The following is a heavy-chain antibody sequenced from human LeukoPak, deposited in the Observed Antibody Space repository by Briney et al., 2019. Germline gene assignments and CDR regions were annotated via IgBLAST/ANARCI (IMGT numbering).Heavy chain of an antibody. Sequence: SETLSLTCAVYGGSFSGYYWSRIRQPPGKGLEWIGEINHSGSTNYNPSLKSRVTISVDTSKNQFSLKLSSVTAADTAVYYCARIPTPVAIAAASLTNFDYWGQGTLVTVSS. CDR2: INHSGST. V-gene: IGHV4-34*01. D-gene: IGHD6-13*01. J-gene: IGHJ4*02. CDR3: ARIPTPVAIAAASLTNFDY. CDR1: GGSFSGYY.